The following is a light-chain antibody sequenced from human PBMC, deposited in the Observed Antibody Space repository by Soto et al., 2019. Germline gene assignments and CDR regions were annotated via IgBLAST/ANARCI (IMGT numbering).Light chain of an antibody. Sequence: IVMTQSPATLSVSPGERVTLSCRASQSIGYSLAWYQQKPGQAPRLLIQGASNRATGIPVRFSGSGSGTEFTLTISSLQSEDFAVYCCQQYKNWYTFGQGTELEIK. CDR2: GAS. CDR3: QQYKNWYT. J-gene: IGKJ2*01. CDR1: QSIGYS. V-gene: IGKV3-15*01.